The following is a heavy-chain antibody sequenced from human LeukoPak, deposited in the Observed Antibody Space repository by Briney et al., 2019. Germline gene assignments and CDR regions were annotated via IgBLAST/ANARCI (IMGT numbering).Heavy chain of an antibody. CDR2: INPNSGGT. CDR1: GYTFTDYY. J-gene: IGHJ4*02. D-gene: IGHD3-3*01. Sequence: ASVKVSCKASGYTFTDYYIHWVRQAPGQGLEWMGWINPNSGGTNYAQKFQGRVTMTRDTSISTAYMELSRLRSDDTAVYYCARSHYDFWSGIYGEFFDYWGQGTLVTVSS. V-gene: IGHV1-2*02. CDR3: ARSHYDFWSGIYGEFFDY.